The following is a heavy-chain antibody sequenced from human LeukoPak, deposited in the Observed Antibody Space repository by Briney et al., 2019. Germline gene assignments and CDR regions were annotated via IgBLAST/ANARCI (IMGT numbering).Heavy chain of an antibody. D-gene: IGHD1-1*01. Sequence: GGSLRLSCAISGFIFNTNGMNWVRKSPGKGLELLATIAGGDESTYYADSVKGRFAISRDNSKNTVFLHMNSLRVEDTAVYYCARGVYWSLDYWGQGTPVTVSS. J-gene: IGHJ4*02. CDR3: ARGVYWSLDY. V-gene: IGHV3-23*01. CDR1: GFIFNTNG. CDR2: IAGGDEST.